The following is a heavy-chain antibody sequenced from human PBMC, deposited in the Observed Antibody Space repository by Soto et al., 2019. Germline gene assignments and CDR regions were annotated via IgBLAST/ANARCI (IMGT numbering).Heavy chain of an antibody. J-gene: IGHJ2*01. Sequence: ASVKVSCKASGGTFSSYAISWVRQAPGQGLEWMGGIIPIFGTANYAQKFQGRVTITADKSTSTAYMELSSLRSEDTAVYYCATTETTTVVTPFWYFDIWGRGTLVTVSS. CDR3: ATTETTTVVTPFWYFDI. CDR1: GGTFSSYA. V-gene: IGHV1-69*06. CDR2: IIPIFGTA. D-gene: IGHD4-17*01.